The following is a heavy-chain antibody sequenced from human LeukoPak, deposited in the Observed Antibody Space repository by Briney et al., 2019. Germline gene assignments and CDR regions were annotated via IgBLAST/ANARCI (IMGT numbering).Heavy chain of an antibody. Sequence: SETLSLTCDVSGGSIDSTNWWNWVRQPPGKGLEWIGEIHHDGRINYNPSLKSRVTLSVDKSKNQFSLKLSSVTAADTAVYYCARVSRDGYNSPGDYWGQGTLVTVSS. CDR3: ARVSRDGYNSPGDY. J-gene: IGHJ4*02. V-gene: IGHV4/OR15-8*01. CDR1: GGSIDSTNW. D-gene: IGHD5-24*01. CDR2: IHHDGRI.